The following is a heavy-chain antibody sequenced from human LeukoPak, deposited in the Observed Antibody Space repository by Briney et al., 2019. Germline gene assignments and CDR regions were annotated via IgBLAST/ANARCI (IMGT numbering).Heavy chain of an antibody. V-gene: IGHV3-23*01. CDR2: ISGSGGST. D-gene: IGHD3-3*01. CDR1: GFTFSSYA. J-gene: IGHJ3*02. Sequence: PGGSLRLSCAASGFTFSSYAMSWVRQAPGKGLEWVSAISGSGGSTYYADSVKGRITISRDNSKNTLYLQVNSLRAEDTAAYYCAKDPGVNYDFWSGSLSDAFDIWGQGTMVTVSS. CDR3: AKDPGVNYDFWSGSLSDAFDI.